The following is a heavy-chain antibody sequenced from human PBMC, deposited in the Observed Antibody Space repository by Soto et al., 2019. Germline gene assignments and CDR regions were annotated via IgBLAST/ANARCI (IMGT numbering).Heavy chain of an antibody. D-gene: IGHD2-2*01. Sequence: ASAKVSCKVSGYTLTELSMHWVRQAPGKGLEWMGGFDPEDGETIYAQKFQGRVTMTEDTSTDTAYMELSSLRSEDTAVYYCATVARYCSSTSCYVPFDYWGQGTLVTVSS. V-gene: IGHV1-24*01. CDR3: ATVARYCSSTSCYVPFDY. J-gene: IGHJ4*02. CDR2: FDPEDGET. CDR1: GYTLTELS.